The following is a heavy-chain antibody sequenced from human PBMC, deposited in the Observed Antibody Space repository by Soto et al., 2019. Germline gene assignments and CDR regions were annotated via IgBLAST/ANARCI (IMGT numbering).Heavy chain of an antibody. CDR1: GGSISTSRNF. V-gene: IGHV4-39*01. CDR3: VRGDTYFYYMDV. CDR2: MYYSGST. Sequence: QFHLQESGPGLVKPAETLSLNCSVSGGSISTSRNFWGWIRQPPGKGLEWIGSMYYSGSTYYNPSLKSRLTISADTSKNQFSLNLNSVAAADTAMYYCVRGDTYFYYMDVWGTGTTVTVSS. J-gene: IGHJ6*03. D-gene: IGHD5-18*01.